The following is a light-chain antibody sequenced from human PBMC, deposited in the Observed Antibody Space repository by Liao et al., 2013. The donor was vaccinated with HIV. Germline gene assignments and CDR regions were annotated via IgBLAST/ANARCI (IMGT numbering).Light chain of an antibody. CDR3: QVWDSSSDHPM. V-gene: IGLV3-21*01. Sequence: SYVLTQPPSVSVAPGKTARITCGGNNIGSQSVHWYQQRPGQAPVLVIYYDSDRPSGIPERFSGSNSGNTATLTISRVEAGDEADYYCQVWDSSSDHPMFGGGTKLTVL. CDR2: YDS. CDR1: NIGSQS. J-gene: IGLJ3*02.